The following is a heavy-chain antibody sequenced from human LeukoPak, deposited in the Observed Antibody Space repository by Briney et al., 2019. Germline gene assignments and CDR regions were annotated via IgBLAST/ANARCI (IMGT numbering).Heavy chain of an antibody. D-gene: IGHD6-25*01. CDR1: GFTFSSYA. V-gene: IGHV3-30-3*01. Sequence: GGSLRLSCAASGFTFSSYAMHWVRQAPGKGLEWVAVISYDGSNKYYADSVKGRFTISRDNSKNTLYLQMNSLRAEDTAVYYCARERGQAAENWFYPWGQGTLVTVSS. J-gene: IGHJ5*02. CDR3: ARERGQAAENWFYP. CDR2: ISYDGSNK.